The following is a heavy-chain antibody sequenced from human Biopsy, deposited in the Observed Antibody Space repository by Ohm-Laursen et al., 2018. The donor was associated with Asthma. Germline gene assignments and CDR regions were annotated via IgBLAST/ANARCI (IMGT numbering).Heavy chain of an antibody. D-gene: IGHD5-12*01. V-gene: IGHV3-11*06. CDR2: ISWSSSYT. CDR1: GFSLSDYY. J-gene: IGHJ4*02. CDR3: AKRRGYSGHDNDY. Sequence: SLGLSCTASGFSLSDYYMSWIRQAPGKGLEWVSYISWSSSYTNYADSVKGRFTISRDNAKNSLFLQMNSLRAEDTAVYYCAKRRGYSGHDNDYWGQGTLVSVSS.